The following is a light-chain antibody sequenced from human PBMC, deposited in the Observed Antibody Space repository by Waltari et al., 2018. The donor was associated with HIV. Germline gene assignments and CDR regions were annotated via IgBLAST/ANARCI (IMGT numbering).Light chain of an antibody. CDR1: SSDVGGYNY. CDR3: SSYAGSNIL. J-gene: IGLJ2*01. V-gene: IGLV2-8*01. CDR2: EVS. Sequence: QSALTQPPSASGSPGQSVTISCPGTSSDVGGYNYVPWYQQHPGKAPKLMIYEVSKRPSGVPDRFSGSKSGNTASLTVSGLQAEDEADYYCSSYAGSNILFGGGTKLTVL.